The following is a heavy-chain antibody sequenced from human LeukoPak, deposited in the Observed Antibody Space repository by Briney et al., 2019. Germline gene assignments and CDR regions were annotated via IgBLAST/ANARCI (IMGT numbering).Heavy chain of an antibody. CDR1: GYTFTGYY. CDR2: INPNSGGT. V-gene: IGHV1-2*02. J-gene: IGHJ3*02. CDR3: ARVRPSGYCSGGSCPNDAFDI. Sequence: GASVKVSCKASGYTFTGYYMHWVRQAPGQGLEWMGWINPNSGGTNYAQKFQGRVTMTRDTSISTAYMELSRLRSDDTAVYYCARVRPSGYCSGGSCPNDAFDIWGQGTIVTVSS. D-gene: IGHD2-15*01.